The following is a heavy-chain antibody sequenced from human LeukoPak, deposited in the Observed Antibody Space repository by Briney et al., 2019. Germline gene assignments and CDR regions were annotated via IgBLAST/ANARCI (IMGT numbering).Heavy chain of an antibody. J-gene: IGHJ5*02. CDR2: ISSSSSTI. Sequence: GGSLRLSCAASGFTFSSYSMNWVRQAPGKGLEWVSYISSSSSTIYYADSVKGRFTISRDNSKNTFFLQMNTLRAADTAVYYCAKGSGSGWYGWFAPWGQGTLVTVSS. V-gene: IGHV3-48*04. CDR3: AKGSGSGWYGWFAP. CDR1: GFTFSSYS. D-gene: IGHD6-19*01.